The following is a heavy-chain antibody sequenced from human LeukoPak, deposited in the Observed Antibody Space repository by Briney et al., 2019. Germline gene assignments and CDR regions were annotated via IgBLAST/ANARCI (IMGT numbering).Heavy chain of an antibody. Sequence: SGGSLRLSCAASGFTFSSYWMSWVRQAPGKGLEWVANIKQDGSEKYYVDSVKGRFTISRDNAKNSLYLQMDSLRAEDTAVYYCARGSSGYYYYYYGMDVWGQGTTVTVSS. CDR3: ARGSSGYYYYYYGMDV. D-gene: IGHD3-22*01. J-gene: IGHJ6*02. CDR1: GFTFSSYW. CDR2: IKQDGSEK. V-gene: IGHV3-7*01.